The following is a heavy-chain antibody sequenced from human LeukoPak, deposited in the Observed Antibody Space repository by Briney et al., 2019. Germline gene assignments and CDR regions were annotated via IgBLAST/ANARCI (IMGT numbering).Heavy chain of an antibody. J-gene: IGHJ3*02. CDR1: GFTFSSYD. CDR3: ARGSVAGTHDAFDI. D-gene: IGHD6-19*01. V-gene: IGHV3-13*01. CDR2: IGTAGDT. Sequence: GGSLRLSCAASGFTFSSYDMHWVRHATGKGLEWVSGIGTAGDTYYPVSVKGRFTISRENAKNSLYVQMNSLRAGDTAVYYCARGSVAGTHDAFDIWGQGTMVTVSS.